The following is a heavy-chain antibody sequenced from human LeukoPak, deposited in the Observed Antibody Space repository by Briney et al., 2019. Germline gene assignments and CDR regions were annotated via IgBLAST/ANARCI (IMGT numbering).Heavy chain of an antibody. V-gene: IGHV3-30*18. CDR1: GFTFSNYG. CDR2: ISPDGTDT. J-gene: IGHJ4*02. D-gene: IGHD2/OR15-2a*01. CDR3: AKGVFAPRSTSFADF. Sequence: GGSLRLSCAASGFTFSNYGMHWVRQAPGKGLEWAAVISPDGTDTYYSDPVKGRFTISRDNSKNTLFLQMNSLRAEDTAVYYCAKGVFAPRSTSFADFWGQGTLVTVSS.